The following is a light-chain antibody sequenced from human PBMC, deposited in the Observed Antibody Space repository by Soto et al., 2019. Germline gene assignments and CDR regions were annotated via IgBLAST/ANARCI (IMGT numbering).Light chain of an antibody. Sequence: EIVMTQSPATLSVSPGERATLSCRASQSVSSNLAWYQQKPGQAPRLLIYGASTRATGITSRFSGSGSGTEFILTVSSLQSEDFSVYYCRQYNNWPPWTFGQGTKVEIK. V-gene: IGKV3-15*01. CDR2: GAS. CDR3: RQYNNWPPWT. CDR1: QSVSSN. J-gene: IGKJ1*01.